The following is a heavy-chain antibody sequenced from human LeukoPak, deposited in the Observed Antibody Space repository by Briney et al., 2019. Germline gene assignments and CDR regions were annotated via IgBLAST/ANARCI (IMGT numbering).Heavy chain of an antibody. D-gene: IGHD6-19*01. CDR3: ALRIAVAGYAFDI. Sequence: SETLSLTCAVYGGSFSGYYWSWIRQPPGKGLEWIGEINHSGSTNYNPSLKSRVTISVDTSKNQFSLKLSSVTAADTAVYYCALRIAVAGYAFDIWGQGTMVTVSS. CDR1: GGSFSGYY. J-gene: IGHJ3*02. CDR2: INHSGST. V-gene: IGHV4-34*01.